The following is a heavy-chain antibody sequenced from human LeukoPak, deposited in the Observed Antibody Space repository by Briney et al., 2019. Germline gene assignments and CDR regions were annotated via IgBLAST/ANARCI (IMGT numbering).Heavy chain of an antibody. CDR3: AGSQLAMAFHS. J-gene: IGHJ4*02. CDR1: GGSISSSNW. V-gene: IGHV4-4*02. CDR2: IYHSGST. D-gene: IGHD1-1*01. Sequence: SETLSLTCAVSGGSISSSNWWSWVRQPPGKGLEWIGEIYHSGSTNYNPSLKSRVTISVDKSKNQFSLKLSSVTAADTAVYFCAGSQLAMAFHSWGQGTLVAVSS.